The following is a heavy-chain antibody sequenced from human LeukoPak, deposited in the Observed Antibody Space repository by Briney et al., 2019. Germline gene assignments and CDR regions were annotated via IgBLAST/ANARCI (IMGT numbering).Heavy chain of an antibody. V-gene: IGHV3-23*01. Sequence: PGGSLRLSCAASRFTFSSYAMSWVRQAPGKGLEWVSAISGSGGSTYYADSVKGRFTISRDNSKNTLYLQMNSLRAEDTAVYYCAMYSSAGGTRFWGQGTLVTVSS. D-gene: IGHD6-25*01. CDR2: ISGSGGST. CDR1: RFTFSSYA. CDR3: AMYSSAGGTRF. J-gene: IGHJ4*02.